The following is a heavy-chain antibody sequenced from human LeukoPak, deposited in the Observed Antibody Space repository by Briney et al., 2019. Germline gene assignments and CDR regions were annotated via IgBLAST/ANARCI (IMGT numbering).Heavy chain of an antibody. CDR2: INPNSGGT. J-gene: IGHJ6*02. CDR1: GYTFTGYY. V-gene: IGHV1-2*02. D-gene: IGHD2-2*01. CDR3: ARDLVVVQSYYYYYGMDV. Sequence: ASVKVSCKASGYTFTGYYMLWVRQAPGQGLEWMGWINPNSGGTNYAQKFQGRVTMTRDTSISTAYMELSRLRSDDTAVYYCARDLVVVQSYYYYYGMDVWGQGTTVTVSS.